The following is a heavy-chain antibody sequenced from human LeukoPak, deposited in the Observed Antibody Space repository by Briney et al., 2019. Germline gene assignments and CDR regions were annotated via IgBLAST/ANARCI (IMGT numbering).Heavy chain of an antibody. Sequence: ASVKVSCKASGYTFTGYYMHWVRQAPGQGLEWMGWINPNSGGTNYAQKFQGRVTMTRDTSISTAYMELSRLRSDDTAVYYCARVGVAAAGRGYYYYMDVWGKGTTVTISS. CDR3: ARVGVAAAGRGYYYYMDV. V-gene: IGHV1-2*02. D-gene: IGHD6-13*01. J-gene: IGHJ6*03. CDR1: GYTFTGYY. CDR2: INPNSGGT.